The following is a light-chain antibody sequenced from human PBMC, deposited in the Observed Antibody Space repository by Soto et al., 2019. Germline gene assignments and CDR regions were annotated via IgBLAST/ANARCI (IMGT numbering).Light chain of an antibody. CDR3: QQSLSALGT. Sequence: DIQMTQSPSSLSAFVGDRVTITCRSSHNINNYLNWYQQKPGKAPKLLIYGTSTLQTGVPSRFSGSGSGTDFTLTITNLQPEDSANYFCQQSLSALGTFGQGTRVEIK. CDR1: HNINNY. J-gene: IGKJ1*01. CDR2: GTS. V-gene: IGKV1-39*01.